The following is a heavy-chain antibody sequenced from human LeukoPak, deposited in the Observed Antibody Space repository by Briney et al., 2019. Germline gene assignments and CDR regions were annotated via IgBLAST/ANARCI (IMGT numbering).Heavy chain of an antibody. Sequence: GGSLRLSCAASGFTFSSSAMSWVRQAPGKGLEWVSPFSGSGDSTYYADSVKGRFTISRDNSKNTLYLQMNSLRAEDTAIYYCAKDRDIVVVPAATDYYFDYWGQGTLVTVSS. CDR1: GFTFSSSA. D-gene: IGHD2-2*01. J-gene: IGHJ4*02. CDR2: FSGSGDST. V-gene: IGHV3-23*01. CDR3: AKDRDIVVVPAATDYYFDY.